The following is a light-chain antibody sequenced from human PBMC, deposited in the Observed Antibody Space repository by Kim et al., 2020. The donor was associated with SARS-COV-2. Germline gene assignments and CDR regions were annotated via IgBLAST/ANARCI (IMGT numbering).Light chain of an antibody. CDR3: FCRDDSTGWF. Sequence: SSELTQDPAVSVALGQTVRITCQGDSLRSCFASWYQQKPRQAPVLVMYNSDTRPSGIPDRFSGSYSGDTSSLTLTGAQAEDEADYYCFCRDDSTGWFFGGGTQLTVL. CDR2: NSD. V-gene: IGLV3-19*01. CDR1: SLRSCF. J-gene: IGLJ3*02.